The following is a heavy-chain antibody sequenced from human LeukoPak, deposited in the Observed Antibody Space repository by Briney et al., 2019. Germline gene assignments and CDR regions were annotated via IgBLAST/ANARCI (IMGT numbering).Heavy chain of an antibody. CDR2: INYSGNA. V-gene: IGHV4-31*03. Sequence: SQTLSLTCTVSGGSISSGGNYWTWIRQNPGKGPEWIGYINYSGNAYYNPSLKSRVTISVDTSKNQFSLKLSSVTAADTAVYYCARNELISSNYYYYGMDVWGQGTTVTVSS. J-gene: IGHJ6*02. CDR3: ARNELISSNYYYYGMDV. CDR1: GGSISSGGNY.